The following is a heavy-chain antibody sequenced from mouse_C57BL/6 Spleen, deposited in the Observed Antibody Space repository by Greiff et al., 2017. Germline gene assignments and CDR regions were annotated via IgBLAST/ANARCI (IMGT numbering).Heavy chain of an antibody. CDR1: GYTFTDYN. D-gene: IGHD2-12*01. CDR2: INPNNGGT. J-gene: IGHJ3*01. V-gene: IGHV1-18*01. Sequence: VQLQQSGPELVKPGASVKIPCKASGYTFTDYNMDWVKQSHGKSLEWIGDINPNNGGTIYNQKFKGKATLTVDKSSSTAYMELRSLTSEDTAVYYCARSAYYKFAYWGQGTLVTVSA. CDR3: ARSAYYKFAY.